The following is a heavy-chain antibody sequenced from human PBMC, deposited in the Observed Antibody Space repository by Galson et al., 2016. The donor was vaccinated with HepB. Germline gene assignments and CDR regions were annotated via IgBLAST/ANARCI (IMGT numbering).Heavy chain of an antibody. J-gene: IGHJ1*01. CDR1: GFTFSMYW. D-gene: IGHD2-21*01. Sequence: SLRLSCAGSGFTFSMYWMGWVRQAPGREPEWLANIKGDGSDKYYVASVNGRFTVSRDNTKNSIYVQMNSLRGEDTAVYYCGRNSRSPDYWGQGTLVTVSS. CDR3: GRNSRSPDY. V-gene: IGHV3-7*03. CDR2: IKGDGSDK.